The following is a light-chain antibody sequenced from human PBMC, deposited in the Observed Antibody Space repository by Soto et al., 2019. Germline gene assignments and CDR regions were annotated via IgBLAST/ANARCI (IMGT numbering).Light chain of an antibody. Sequence: QPVLTQPPSASGTPGQRVTISWSGSSSNIGSNSINWYQQFPGTAPKLIIYSDDQRPSGVPDRFSGSKSGTSASLAISGLQSEDEADYYCAAWDDSLNGPMVFGGGTKVTVL. CDR2: SDD. V-gene: IGLV1-44*01. CDR1: SSNIGSNS. J-gene: IGLJ3*02. CDR3: AAWDDSLNGPMV.